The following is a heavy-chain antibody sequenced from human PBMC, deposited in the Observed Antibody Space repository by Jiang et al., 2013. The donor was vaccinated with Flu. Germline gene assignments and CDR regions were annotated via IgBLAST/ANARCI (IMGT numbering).Heavy chain of an antibody. CDR2: MHPGYSDT. CDR3: ALAIDGNFYFDY. J-gene: IGHJ4*02. CDR1: GNRFMNYW. V-gene: IGHV5-51*01. D-gene: IGHD1-7*01. Sequence: LKISCEGSGNRFMNYWIGWVRQTPGEGLEWMGIMHPGYSDTRYSPSFQGQVTLSADKSINTAYLQWSRLQASDTAMYYCALAIDGNFYFDYWGQGTLVTVSS.